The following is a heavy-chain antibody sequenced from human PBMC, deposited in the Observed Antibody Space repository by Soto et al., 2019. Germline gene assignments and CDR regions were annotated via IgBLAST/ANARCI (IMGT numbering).Heavy chain of an antibody. D-gene: IGHD4-17*01. CDR1: GGSISSGGYY. J-gene: IGHJ6*02. Sequence: SETLSLTCTVSGGSISSGGYYWSWIRQHPGKGLEWIGYIYYSGSTYYNPSLKSRVTISVDTSKNQFSLKLSSVTAADTAVYYCARDGPPIDYGDYTRPGLGMDVWGQGTTVTVSS. CDR2: IYYSGST. V-gene: IGHV4-31*03. CDR3: ARDGPPIDYGDYTRPGLGMDV.